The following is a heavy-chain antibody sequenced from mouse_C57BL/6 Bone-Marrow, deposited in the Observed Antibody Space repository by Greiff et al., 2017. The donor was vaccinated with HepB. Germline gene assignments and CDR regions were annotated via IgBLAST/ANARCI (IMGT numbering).Heavy chain of an antibody. CDR2: INPNNGGT. J-gene: IGHJ1*03. CDR1: GYTFTDYN. V-gene: IGHV1-18*01. Sequence: VQLQQSGPELVKPGASVKIPCKASGYTFTDYNMDWVKLSHGKSLEWIGDINPNNGGTIYNQKFKGKATLTVDKSSSTAYMELRSLTSEDTAVYYCARSGLPGFDVWGTGTTVTVSS. D-gene: IGHD3-1*01. CDR3: ARSGLPGFDV.